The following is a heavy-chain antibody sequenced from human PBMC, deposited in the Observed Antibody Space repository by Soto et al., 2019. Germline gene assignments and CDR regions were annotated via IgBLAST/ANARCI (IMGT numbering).Heavy chain of an antibody. J-gene: IGHJ4*02. CDR3: ARDLPASGSYYKTLDY. Sequence: GGSLRLSCAASGFTFSSYSMNWVRQAPGKGLEWVSYISSSSSTIYYADSVKGRFTISRDNAKNSLYLQMNSLRDEDTAVYYCARDLPASGSYYKTLDYWGQGTLVTVSS. CDR2: ISSSSSTI. CDR1: GFTFSSYS. D-gene: IGHD3-10*01. V-gene: IGHV3-48*02.